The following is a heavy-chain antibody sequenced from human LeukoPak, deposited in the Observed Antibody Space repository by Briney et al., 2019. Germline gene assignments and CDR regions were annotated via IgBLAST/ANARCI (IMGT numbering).Heavy chain of an antibody. Sequence: GGSLRLSCAASGFTFSNAWMSWVRQAPGKGLEWVGRIKSKTDGGTTDYAAPVKGRFTISRDDSKNTLYLQMNSLKIEDTAVYYCTTGIDDSSGYFDYWGQGTLVTVSS. J-gene: IGHJ4*02. CDR2: IKSKTDGGTT. V-gene: IGHV3-15*01. D-gene: IGHD3-22*01. CDR1: GFTFSNAW. CDR3: TTGIDDSSGYFDY.